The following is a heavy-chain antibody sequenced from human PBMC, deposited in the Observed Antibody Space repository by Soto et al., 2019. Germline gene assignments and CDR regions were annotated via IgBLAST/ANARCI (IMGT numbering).Heavy chain of an antibody. V-gene: IGHV1-18*01. Sequence: ASVKVSCKASGYTFTSYGISWVRQAPGQGLEWMGWISAYNGNTNYAQKLQGRVTMTTDTSTSTAYMELRSLRSDDTAVYYCARDQSLRFLEWSAPDDWGQGTLVTVS. CDR2: ISAYNGNT. CDR3: ARDQSLRFLEWSAPDD. J-gene: IGHJ4*02. D-gene: IGHD3-3*01. CDR1: GYTFTSYG.